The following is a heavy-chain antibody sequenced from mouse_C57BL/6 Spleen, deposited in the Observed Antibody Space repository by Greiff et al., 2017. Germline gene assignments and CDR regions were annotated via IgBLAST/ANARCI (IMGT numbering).Heavy chain of an antibody. D-gene: IGHD3-3*01. CDR2: INPSSGYT. V-gene: IGHV1-7*01. CDR3: ARWGTGRYFDV. Sequence: QVQLQQSGAELAKPGASVKLSCKASGYTFTSYWMHWVKQRPGQGLEWIGYINPSSGYTKYNQKFKDKATLTADKSSSTDYMQLSSLEYEDSAVYDGARWGTGRYFDVWGTGTTVTVSS. J-gene: IGHJ1*03. CDR1: GYTFTSYW.